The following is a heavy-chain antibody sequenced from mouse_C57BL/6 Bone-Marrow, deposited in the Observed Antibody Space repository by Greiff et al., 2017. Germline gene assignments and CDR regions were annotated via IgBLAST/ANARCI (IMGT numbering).Heavy chain of an antibody. V-gene: IGHV1-52*01. CDR3: ARGGYYGSSPYYFDY. J-gene: IGHJ2*01. D-gene: IGHD1-1*01. Sequence: VQLQQPGAELVRPGSSVKLSCKASGYTFTSYWMHWVKQRPIQGLEWIGNIDPSDSETHYNQKFKDKATLTVDKSSSTAYMQLSSLTSEDSAVYYCARGGYYGSSPYYFDYWGQGTTL. CDR2: IDPSDSET. CDR1: GYTFTSYW.